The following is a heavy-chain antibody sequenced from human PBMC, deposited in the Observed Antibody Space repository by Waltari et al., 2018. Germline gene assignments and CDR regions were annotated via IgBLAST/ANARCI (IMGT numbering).Heavy chain of an antibody. V-gene: IGHV4-59*11. J-gene: IGHJ4*02. D-gene: IGHD4-17*01. Sequence: QVQLQESGPGLVKPSETLSLTCTVSGGSISSHYWSWIRQPPGQGLEWIGYIYYSGSTNYNPSLKSRGTISVDTSKNQFSLKLSSVTAAETAVYYCARVEIDYDGDYVHFDYWGQGTLVTVS. CDR2: IYYSGST. CDR1: GGSISSHY. CDR3: ARVEIDYDGDYVHFDY.